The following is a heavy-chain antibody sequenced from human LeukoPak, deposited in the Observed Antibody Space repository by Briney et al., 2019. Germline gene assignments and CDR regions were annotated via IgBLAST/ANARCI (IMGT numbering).Heavy chain of an antibody. V-gene: IGHV3-21*01. J-gene: IGHJ4*02. CDR2: ISSSSSYI. CDR3: ATSPADSYDSSGSIDY. Sequence: GGSLRLSCAASGFTFSSYSMNWVRQAPGKGLEWVSSISSSSSYIYYADSVKGRFTISRDNAKNSLYLQMNSLRAEDTAVYYCATSPADSYDSSGSIDYWGQGTLVTVSS. D-gene: IGHD3-22*01. CDR1: GFTFSSYS.